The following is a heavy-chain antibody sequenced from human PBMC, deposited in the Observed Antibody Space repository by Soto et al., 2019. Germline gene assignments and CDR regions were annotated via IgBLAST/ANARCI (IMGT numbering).Heavy chain of an antibody. J-gene: IGHJ4*02. Sequence: VQLVQSGAEVKKPGASVKVSCKASGYTFTSYAIHWVRQAPGQRLEWMGWINTGNGNTKYSQKFQGRVTITRDTSASTAYMELSSLRSEDTAVYYCARDRYTLDSCTWYFDYWGQGTLVTVSS. V-gene: IGHV1-3*04. CDR2: INTGNGNT. CDR3: ARDRYTLDSCTWYFDY. CDR1: GYTFTSYA. D-gene: IGHD6-13*01.